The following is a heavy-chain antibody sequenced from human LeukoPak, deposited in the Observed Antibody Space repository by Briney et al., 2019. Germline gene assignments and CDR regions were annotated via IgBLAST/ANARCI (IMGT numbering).Heavy chain of an antibody. J-gene: IGHJ3*02. CDR2: MNPNSGNT. D-gene: IGHD4-11*01. Sequence: ASVKVSCKASGYTFTSYDINWVRQATGQGLEWMGWMNPNSGNTGYAQKFQGRVTITRNTSISTAYMELSSLRSEDTAVYYRARGSNDDAFDIWGQGTMVTVSS. V-gene: IGHV1-8*03. CDR1: GYTFTSYD. CDR3: ARGSNDDAFDI.